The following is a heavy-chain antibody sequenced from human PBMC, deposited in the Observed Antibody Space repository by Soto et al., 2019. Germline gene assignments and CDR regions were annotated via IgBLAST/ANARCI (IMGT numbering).Heavy chain of an antibody. V-gene: IGHV3-9*01. J-gene: IGHJ5*02. D-gene: IGHD3-9*01. CDR1: GFTFDDYA. CDR3: AKGGAGEYDILTGYYGYNWFDP. Sequence: GGSLRLSCAASGFTFDDYAMHWVRQAPGKGLEWVSGISWNSGSIGYADSVKGRFTISRDNAKNSLYLQMNSLRAEDTALYYCAKGGAGEYDILTGYYGYNWFDPWGQGTLVTVSS. CDR2: ISWNSGSI.